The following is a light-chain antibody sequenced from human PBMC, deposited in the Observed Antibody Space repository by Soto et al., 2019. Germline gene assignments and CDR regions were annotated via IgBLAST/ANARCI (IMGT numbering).Light chain of an antibody. CDR1: QSVGNW. CDR2: DVS. V-gene: IGKV1-5*01. CDR3: QQYDSYSWT. Sequence: DIQMTQYTSTVSASVGERVTITCRASQSVGNWLAWYQHKPGKAPKLLIYDVSSLESGLPSRFSGSGSGTEFILTISSLQPDDFATYYCQQYDSYSWTFGQGTNVDIK. J-gene: IGKJ1*01.